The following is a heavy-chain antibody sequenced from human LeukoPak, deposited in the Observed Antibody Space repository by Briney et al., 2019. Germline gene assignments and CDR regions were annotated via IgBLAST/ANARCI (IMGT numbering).Heavy chain of an antibody. D-gene: IGHD3-22*01. CDR2: IYYSGST. V-gene: IGHV4-59*08. Sequence: SETLSLTCTASGGSISTYYWSWIRQPPGKGLEWIGYIYYSGSTNYNPSLKSRVTISVDTSKNQFSLKLSSVTAADTAVYYCARQPYYHDSSGYYYHGFDYWGQGTLVTVSS. CDR1: GGSISTYY. CDR3: ARQPYYHDSSGYYYHGFDY. J-gene: IGHJ4*02.